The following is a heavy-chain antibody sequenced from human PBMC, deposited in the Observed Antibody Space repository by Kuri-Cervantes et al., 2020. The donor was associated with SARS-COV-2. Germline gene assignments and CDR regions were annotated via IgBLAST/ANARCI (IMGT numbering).Heavy chain of an antibody. CDR2: ISWNSGSI. CDR3: AKDIIAAAGMTIDY. Sequence: SLKISCAASGFTFDDYAMHWVRQAPGKGLEEVSGISWNSGSIGYADSVKGRFTISRDKAKNSLYLQMNSLRAEDTALYYCAKDIIAAAGMTIDYWGQGTLVTVSS. V-gene: IGHV3-9*01. CDR1: GFTFDDYA. J-gene: IGHJ4*02. D-gene: IGHD6-13*01.